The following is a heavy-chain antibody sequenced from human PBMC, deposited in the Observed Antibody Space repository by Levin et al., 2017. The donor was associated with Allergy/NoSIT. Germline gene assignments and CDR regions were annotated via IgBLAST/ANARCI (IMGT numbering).Heavy chain of an antibody. CDR3: TRGKKNFVLVPTAKPNKGAVDF. V-gene: IGHV1-2*02. CDR1: GYTFSDYY. CDR2: INPNNAVT. J-gene: IGHJ4*02. D-gene: IGHD2-8*02. Sequence: ASVKVSCEASGYTFSDYYMHWVRQAPGQGLEWMGWINPNNAVTNSAQKFQGRVSMTRDTSISTAYMVLSRLTSDDTAVYYCTRGKKNFVLVPTAKPNKGAVDFWGQGTLVTVSS.